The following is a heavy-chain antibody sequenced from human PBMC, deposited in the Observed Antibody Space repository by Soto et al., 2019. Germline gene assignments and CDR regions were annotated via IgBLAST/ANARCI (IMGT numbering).Heavy chain of an antibody. D-gene: IGHD2-2*01. CDR3: ARDSDCSSTSCYGYYYYGMDV. CDR2: IYYSGST. J-gene: IGHJ6*02. CDR1: GGSISSGGYY. V-gene: IGHV4-31*03. Sequence: QVQLQESGPGLVKPSQTLSLTCTVSGGSISSGGYYWSWIRQHPGKGLEWIGYIYYSGSTYYNPSLKRRVTISVDTSKNQFSLKLSAVTAADTAVYYCARDSDCSSTSCYGYYYYGMDVWGQGTTVTVSS.